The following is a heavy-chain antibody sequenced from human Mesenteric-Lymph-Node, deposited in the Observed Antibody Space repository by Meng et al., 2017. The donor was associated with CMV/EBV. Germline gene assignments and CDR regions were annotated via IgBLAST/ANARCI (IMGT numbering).Heavy chain of an antibody. D-gene: IGHD6-13*01. V-gene: IGHV4-34*01. Sequence: GSLRLSCAVYSGSFSGYYWSWIRQPPGKGLEWIGEINHSGSTNYNPSLKSRVTISGDTSKNQFSLRLSSMTAADTAVYYCARRWVTDTAATGTPWRITRDSGFDPWGQGALVTVSS. CDR2: INHSGST. CDR1: SGSFSGYY. J-gene: IGHJ5*02. CDR3: ARRWVTDTAATGTPWRITRDSGFDP.